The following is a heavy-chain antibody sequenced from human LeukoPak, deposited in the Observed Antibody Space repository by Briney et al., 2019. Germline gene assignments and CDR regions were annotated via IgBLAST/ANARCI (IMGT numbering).Heavy chain of an antibody. CDR1: GFTFSSYE. CDR3: ARDPGDYYDSSGYRSSRGTFDY. V-gene: IGHV3-48*03. Sequence: LPGGSLRLSCAASGFTFSSYEMNWVRQAPGKGLEWVSYISSSGSTIYYADSVKGRFTISRDNAKNSLYLQMNSLRAEDTAVYYCARDPGDYYDSSGYRSSRGTFDYWGQGTLVTVSS. CDR2: ISSSGSTI. D-gene: IGHD3-22*01. J-gene: IGHJ4*02.